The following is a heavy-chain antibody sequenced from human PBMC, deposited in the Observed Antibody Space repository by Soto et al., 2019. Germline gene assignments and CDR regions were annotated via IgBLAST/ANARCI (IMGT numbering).Heavy chain of an antibody. Sequence: GGSLRLSCAASGFTFSSYAMSWVRQAPGKGLEWVSAISGSGGSTYYADSVKGRFTISRDNSKNTLYLQMNSLRAEDTAVYYCAKDPTRPIDIVVVVAAKLPDDAFDIWGQGTMVTVSS. V-gene: IGHV3-23*01. CDR2: ISGSGGST. CDR3: AKDPTRPIDIVVVVAAKLPDDAFDI. J-gene: IGHJ3*02. D-gene: IGHD2-15*01. CDR1: GFTFSSYA.